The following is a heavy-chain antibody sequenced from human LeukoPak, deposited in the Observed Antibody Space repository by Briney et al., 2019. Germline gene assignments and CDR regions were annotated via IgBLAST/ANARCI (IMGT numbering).Heavy chain of an antibody. J-gene: IGHJ3*02. D-gene: IGHD3-22*01. CDR1: GYTFTSYG. CDR2: ISAYNGNT. Sequence: ASVKVSCKASGYTFTSYGISWVRQAPGQGLEWMGWISAYNGNTNYAQKLQGRVTMTTDTSTSTAYMELRSLRSDDTAVYYCAREEYYYDSSGYYPIDAFDIWGQGTMVTVSS. CDR3: AREEYYYDSSGYYPIDAFDI. V-gene: IGHV1-18*01.